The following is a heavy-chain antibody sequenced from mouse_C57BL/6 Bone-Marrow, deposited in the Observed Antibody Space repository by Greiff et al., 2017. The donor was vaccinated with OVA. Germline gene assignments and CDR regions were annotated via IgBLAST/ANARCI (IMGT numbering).Heavy chain of an antibody. CDR3: TRGPYGRGNYYAMDY. D-gene: IGHD1-1*01. Sequence: EVQLVESGEGLVKPGGSLQLSCAASGFTFSSYAMSWVRQTPEKRLEWVAYISSGGDYIYYADTVTGRFTISRDNARNTLYLHMSSLKSEDTAMYYCTRGPYGRGNYYAMDYWGQGTSVTVSS. CDR2: ISSGGDYI. J-gene: IGHJ4*01. CDR1: GFTFSSYA. V-gene: IGHV5-9-1*02.